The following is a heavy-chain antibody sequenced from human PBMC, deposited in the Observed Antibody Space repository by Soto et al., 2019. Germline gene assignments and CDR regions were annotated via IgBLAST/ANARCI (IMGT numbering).Heavy chain of an antibody. J-gene: IGHJ6*02. V-gene: IGHV4-34*01. CDR1: GGSFSGYY. CDR3: ARDSTKGYCSSTSCYRYYYYGMDV. Sequence: SETLSLTCAVYGGSFSGYYWSWIRQPPGKGLEWIGEINHSGSTNYNPSLKSRVTISVDTSKNQFSLTLSSVTAADTAVYYCARDSTKGYCSSTSCYRYYYYGMDVWGQGTTVTVSS. D-gene: IGHD2-2*02. CDR2: INHSGST.